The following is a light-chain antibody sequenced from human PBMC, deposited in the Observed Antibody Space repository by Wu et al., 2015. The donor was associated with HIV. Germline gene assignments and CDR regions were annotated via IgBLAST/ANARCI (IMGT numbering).Light chain of an antibody. J-gene: IGKJ1*01. CDR1: QSISSR. CDR2: EAS. CDR3: QQYSTYPWT. Sequence: DIQMTQSPSTLSASVGDRVTITCRASQSISSRLAWYQQKPGKAPKLLISEASRLESGVPSRFSGSGYGTEFTFTISSLQPADFAIYSCQQYSTYPWTFGQGTKVEIK. V-gene: IGKV1-5*03.